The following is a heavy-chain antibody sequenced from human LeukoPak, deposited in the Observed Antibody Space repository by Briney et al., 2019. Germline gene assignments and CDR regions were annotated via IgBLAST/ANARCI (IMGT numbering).Heavy chain of an antibody. CDR2: IKQDGSDK. D-gene: IGHD4-23*01. Sequence: GGSLRLSCAASGCTFSNYWMSWVRQAPGKGLEWVGNIKQDGSDKYYIDSVKGRFTISRDNAKDSLYLQMNSLRAEDTAVYYCARKTVVGSYFDYWGQGTPVTVSS. J-gene: IGHJ4*02. V-gene: IGHV3-7*03. CDR1: GCTFSNYW. CDR3: ARKTVVGSYFDY.